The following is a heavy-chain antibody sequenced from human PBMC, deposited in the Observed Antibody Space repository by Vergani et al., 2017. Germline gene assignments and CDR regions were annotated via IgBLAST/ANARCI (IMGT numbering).Heavy chain of an antibody. Sequence: EVQLVQSGAEVKKPGESLKISCKGSGYSFTSYWIGWVRQMPGKGLEWMGIIYPGDSDTRYSPSFQGQVIISADKSISTAYLQWSSQKASDTAMYYCASLAYSSSGISXWGKQYYYYYGMDVWGQGTTVTVSS. J-gene: IGHJ6*02. V-gene: IGHV5-51*01. CDR1: GYSFTSYW. D-gene: IGHD6-13*01. CDR2: IYPGDSDT. CDR3: ASLAYSSSGISXWGKQYYYYYGMDV.